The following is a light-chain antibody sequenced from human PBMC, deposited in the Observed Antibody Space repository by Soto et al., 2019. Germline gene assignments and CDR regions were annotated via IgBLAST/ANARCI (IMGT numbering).Light chain of an antibody. CDR1: QTVNNNY. CDR2: GAS. Sequence: DIVLTQPPGTLSLSPGERSILSCRASQTVNNNYLAWCQQKHGQAPRXXIYGASRRATGIPDRFSGSASGTDVTITISRLEPEDCAVYVGQQYSDLPMTFGQGTRLEIK. V-gene: IGKV3-20*01. CDR3: QQYSDLPMT. J-gene: IGKJ5*01.